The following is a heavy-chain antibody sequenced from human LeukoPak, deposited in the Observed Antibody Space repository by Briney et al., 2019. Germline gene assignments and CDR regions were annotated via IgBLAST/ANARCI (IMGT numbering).Heavy chain of an antibody. CDR2: IHTSGDT. J-gene: IGHJ5*02. V-gene: IGHV3-53*01. CDR3: IVFGDSNH. Sequence: GGSLRLSCAASGLTGSHNYVSWVRQAAGRGLEWVSAIHTSGDTCYADSVKGRFTISRDTSKNTLYLQINSLRVEDTAVYYCIVFGDSNHWGQGTLVTVSS. CDR1: GLTGSHNY. D-gene: IGHD4-17*01.